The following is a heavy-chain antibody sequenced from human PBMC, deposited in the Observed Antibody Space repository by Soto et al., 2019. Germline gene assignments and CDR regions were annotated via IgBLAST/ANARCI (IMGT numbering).Heavy chain of an antibody. CDR2: ISSDGSKK. V-gene: IGHV3-30-3*01. D-gene: IGHD5-18*01. CDR3: ASPTIRDHSAFDI. CDR1: GFTFSSYA. Sequence: QVQLVESWGGVVQPGRSLRLSCAASGFTFSSYAMHWVRQAPGKGLEWVAVISSDGSKKYYADSGKGRFTIFRDNSKNTLYLQMNSLRPEDTAVYYCASPTIRDHSAFDIWGQGTMVTVSS. J-gene: IGHJ3*02.